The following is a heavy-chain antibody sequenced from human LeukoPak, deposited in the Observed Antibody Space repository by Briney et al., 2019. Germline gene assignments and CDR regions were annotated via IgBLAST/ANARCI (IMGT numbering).Heavy chain of an antibody. Sequence: MPSETLSLTCSVAGGSISSYYWSWVRPPPGEGLEWIGYVYYSGSTTYNPSLKSRVTISVDTSKNQFSLKLSSVTAADTAVYYCARAPYTSGFYFFDPWGQGTLVTVSS. CDR3: ARAPYTSGFYFFDP. J-gene: IGHJ5*02. D-gene: IGHD3-22*01. V-gene: IGHV4-59*13. CDR1: GGSISSYY. CDR2: VYYSGST.